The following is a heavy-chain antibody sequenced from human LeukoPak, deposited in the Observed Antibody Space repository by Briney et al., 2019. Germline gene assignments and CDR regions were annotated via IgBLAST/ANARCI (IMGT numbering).Heavy chain of an antibody. CDR2: INPISGGT. Sequence: ASVKVSCTASGYTFTGYYMHWVRQAPGQGLEWMGWINPISGGTNYAQKFQGRVTMTRDTSISTAYMELSRLRSDDTAVYYGARVDSNAVAGTHYYYYMDVWGKGTTVTVSS. CDR1: GYTFTGYY. D-gene: IGHD6-19*01. J-gene: IGHJ6*03. V-gene: IGHV1-2*02. CDR3: ARVDSNAVAGTHYYYYMDV.